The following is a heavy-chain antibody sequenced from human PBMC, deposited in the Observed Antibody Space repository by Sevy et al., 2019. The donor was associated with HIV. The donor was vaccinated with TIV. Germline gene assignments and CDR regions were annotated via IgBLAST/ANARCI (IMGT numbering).Heavy chain of an antibody. CDR3: AKDRGYSYSSIDF. CDR1: EFICDDYA. V-gene: IGHV3-9*01. Sequence: GGSLRLSCAASEFICDDYAMHWVRQVPGRGLQWVSGISWNSGAIDYADSVKGRFIMSRDNAKNSLYLQMNNLRLEDTALYYCAKDRGYSYSSIDFWGQGTLVTVSS. CDR2: ISWNSGAI. J-gene: IGHJ4*02. D-gene: IGHD5-18*01.